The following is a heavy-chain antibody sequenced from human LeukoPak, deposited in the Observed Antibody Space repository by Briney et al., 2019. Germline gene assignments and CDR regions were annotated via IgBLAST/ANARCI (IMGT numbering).Heavy chain of an antibody. CDR2: ISSSSSYI. Sequence: GGSLRLSCAASGFTFSSYAMSWVRQTPVKGLEWVSSISSSSSYIYYADSVKGRFTISRDNAKNSLYLQMNSLRAEDTAVYYCARGEGGATSHYWGQGTLVTVSS. CDR3: ARGEGGATSHY. V-gene: IGHV3-21*01. CDR1: GFTFSSYA. J-gene: IGHJ4*02. D-gene: IGHD1-26*01.